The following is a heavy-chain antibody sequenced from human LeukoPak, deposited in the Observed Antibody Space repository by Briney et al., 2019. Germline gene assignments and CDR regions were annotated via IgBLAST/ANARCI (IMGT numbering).Heavy chain of an antibody. CDR1: GXTFKNNA. D-gene: IGHD2-2*01. CDR3: ARCTASCYANAFDV. Sequence: GGSLRLSCAASGXTFKNNAMTWVRLAPGKGLEWVSAINGGGDDTEYADSVKGRFTISRANSKNTLYLQMNSLRPEDTAVYYCARCTASCYANAFDVWGQGTLLTVSS. CDR2: INGGGDDT. V-gene: IGHV3-23*01. J-gene: IGHJ3*01.